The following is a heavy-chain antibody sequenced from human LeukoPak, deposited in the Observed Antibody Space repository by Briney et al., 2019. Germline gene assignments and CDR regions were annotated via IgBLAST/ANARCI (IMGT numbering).Heavy chain of an antibody. J-gene: IGHJ4*02. Sequence: ASVKVSCKASGYTFTNYHIHWVRQAPGQGLEWMGWISAYNGNTNYAQKLQGRVTMTTDTSTSTAYMELRSLRSDDTAVYYCARDPIRGYSSGWYYFDYWGQGTLVTVSS. CDR2: ISAYNGNT. V-gene: IGHV1-18*04. CDR1: GYTFTNYH. D-gene: IGHD6-19*01. CDR3: ARDPIRGYSSGWYYFDY.